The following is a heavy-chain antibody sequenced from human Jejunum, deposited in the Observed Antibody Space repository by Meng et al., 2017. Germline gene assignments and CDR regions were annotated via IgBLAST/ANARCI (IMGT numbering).Heavy chain of an antibody. Sequence: QLQLQQSGSGLVQPSQTLSLTCAVPGGSINSDGFTWSWIRQPPGKGLEWIGYIYHTESPYYNPSLKSRLTISVDKSVNQFSLKLSSVTAADTAVYYCARMDSAVHYFDYWGQGTLVTVSS. CDR2: IYHTESP. CDR1: GGSINSDGFT. V-gene: IGHV4-30-2*01. J-gene: IGHJ4*02. CDR3: ARMDSAVHYFDY. D-gene: IGHD2-2*03.